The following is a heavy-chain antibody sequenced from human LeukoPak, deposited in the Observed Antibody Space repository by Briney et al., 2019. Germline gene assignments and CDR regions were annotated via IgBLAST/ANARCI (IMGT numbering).Heavy chain of an antibody. Sequence: GGSLRLSCAASGFTFSDYYMSWLRQAPGKGLEWVSYISRSGSTIYYADSVKGRFTISRDNAKNSLYLQMNSLRAEDTAVYYCARSRYYDFWSGYYARPYFDYWGQGTLVTVSS. D-gene: IGHD3-3*01. J-gene: IGHJ4*02. CDR2: ISRSGSTI. V-gene: IGHV3-11*01. CDR1: GFTFSDYY. CDR3: ARSRYYDFWSGYYARPYFDY.